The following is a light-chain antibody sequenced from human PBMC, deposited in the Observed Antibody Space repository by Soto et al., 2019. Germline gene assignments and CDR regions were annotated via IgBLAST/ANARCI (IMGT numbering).Light chain of an antibody. V-gene: IGKV3-11*01. CDR3: QQRSIRPPT. Sequence: EIVLTQSPATLSLSPGERATLSCRASQSVSSYLAWYQQKPGQSPRLLIYDASNRATGIPARFSGSGSGTDFTLTISSLEPEDFAVYHCQQRSIRPPTFGQGTKVEIK. J-gene: IGKJ1*01. CDR1: QSVSSY. CDR2: DAS.